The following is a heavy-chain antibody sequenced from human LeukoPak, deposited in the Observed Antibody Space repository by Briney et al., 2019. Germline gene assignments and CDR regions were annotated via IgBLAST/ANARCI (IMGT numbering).Heavy chain of an antibody. CDR3: ARDPRGCSGGSCYSI. CDR1: GGSISSYY. CDR2: IYYSGST. D-gene: IGHD2-15*01. J-gene: IGHJ4*02. Sequence: SETLSLTCTVSGGSISSYYGSWIRQPPGKGLEWIGYIYYSGSTNYNPSLKSRVTISVDTSKNQFSLKLSSVTAADTAVYYCARDPRGCSGGSCYSIWGQGTLVTVSS. V-gene: IGHV4-59*01.